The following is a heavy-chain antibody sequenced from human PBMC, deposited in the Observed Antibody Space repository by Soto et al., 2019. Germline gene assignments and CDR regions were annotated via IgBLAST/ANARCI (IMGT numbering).Heavy chain of an antibody. J-gene: IGHJ5*02. CDR2: LNSDGSST. V-gene: IGHV3-74*01. CDR1: GFTFSSYW. CDR3: ARVAADGTGSNNWFDP. Sequence: EVQLVESGGGLVQPGGSLRLSCAASGFTFSSYWMHWFRQAPGKGLVWVSRLNSDGSSTSYADSVKGRFTISRDNAKNTRYLQMKSLRAEDTAVYYCARVAADGTGSNNWFDPWGQGTLVTVSS. D-gene: IGHD6-13*01.